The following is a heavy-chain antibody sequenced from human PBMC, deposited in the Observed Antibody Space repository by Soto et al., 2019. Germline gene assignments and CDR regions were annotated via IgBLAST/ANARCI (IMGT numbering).Heavy chain of an antibody. J-gene: IGHJ2*01. Sequence: QVQLQESGPGLVKPSQTLSLTCTVSGGSLSSGGYSWSWLRQHPGKGLEWIGYLYYSGSTHYNPSLQSRVTISVDTSKIPFSLTRSSVTAAATAVYYCARVGGAAGWYFELCGRGTRVTVSS. CDR1: GGSLSSGGYS. D-gene: IGHD1-26*01. CDR2: LYYSGST. CDR3: ARVGGAAGWYFEL. V-gene: IGHV4-31*03.